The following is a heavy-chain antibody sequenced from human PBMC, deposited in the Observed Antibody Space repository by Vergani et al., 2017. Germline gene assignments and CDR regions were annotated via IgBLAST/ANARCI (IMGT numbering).Heavy chain of an antibody. J-gene: IGHJ5*02. CDR1: GYSFTSYW. D-gene: IGHD2-21*02. CDR2: IYPGDSDT. V-gene: IGHV5-51*01. Sequence: EVQLVQSGAEVKKPGESLKISCKGSGYSFTSYWIGWVRQTPGKGLEWMGIIYPGDSDTRYRPSFQGQVTISADKSISTAYLQWSSLKASDTAMYYCARHGYCGGDCYSRFDPWGQGTLVTVSS. CDR3: ARHGYCGGDCYSRFDP.